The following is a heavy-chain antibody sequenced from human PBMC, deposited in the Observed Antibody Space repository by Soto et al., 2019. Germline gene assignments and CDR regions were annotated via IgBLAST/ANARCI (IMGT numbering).Heavy chain of an antibody. D-gene: IGHD3-10*01. CDR2: IIPILGIA. V-gene: IGHV1-69*02. J-gene: IGHJ6*03. Sequence: ASVKVSCKASGGTFSSYTISWVRQAPGQGLEWMGRIIPILGIANYAQKFQGRVTITADKSTSTAYMELSSLRSEDTAVYYCAREVKDYYGSGSRRWDYYYYYYMDVWGKGTTVTVSS. CDR1: GGTFSSYT. CDR3: AREVKDYYGSGSRRWDYYYYYYMDV.